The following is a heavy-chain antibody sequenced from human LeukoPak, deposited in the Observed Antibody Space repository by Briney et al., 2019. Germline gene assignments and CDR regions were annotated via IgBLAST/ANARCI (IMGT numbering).Heavy chain of an antibody. CDR1: GFTFSSYA. V-gene: IGHV3-23*01. CDR3: GKDIDSFGQSQLLGFDY. CDR2: ISGSGDSR. Sequence: GGSLRLSCAASGFTFSSYAMSWVRQAPGKGLEWVSGISGSGDSRYYADSVKGRFTISRDNSKNTLFLQMHSLRADDTAVYFCGKDIDSFGQSQLLGFDYWGQGTLVTVSS. J-gene: IGHJ4*02. D-gene: IGHD2-2*01.